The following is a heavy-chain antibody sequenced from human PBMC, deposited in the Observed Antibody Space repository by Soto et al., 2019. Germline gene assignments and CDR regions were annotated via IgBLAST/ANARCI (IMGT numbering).Heavy chain of an antibody. CDR2: ISYDGSNK. CDR1: GFTFSSYA. V-gene: IGHV3-30-3*01. D-gene: IGHD3-22*01. CDR3: AREEYYYDSSGYYGFDY. Sequence: GGSLRLSCAASGFTFSSYAMHWVRQAPGKGLEWVAVISYDGSNKYYADSVKGRFTISRDNSKNTLYLQMNSLRAEDTAVYYCAREEYYYDSSGYYGFDYWGQGTLVTVSS. J-gene: IGHJ4*02.